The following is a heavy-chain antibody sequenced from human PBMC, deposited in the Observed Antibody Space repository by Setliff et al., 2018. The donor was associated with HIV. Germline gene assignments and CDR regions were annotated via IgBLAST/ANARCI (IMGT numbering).Heavy chain of an antibody. CDR2: IYYSGST. J-gene: IGHJ4*02. CDR1: GGSISSHY. Sequence: SETLSLTCTVSGGSISSHYWSWIRQPPGKGLEWIGYIYYSGSTNYNPSLKSRVTISVDTSKKQFSLKRDSVTAADTAVYYCARGGYGGGWPRAFDYWGQGTLVTVSS. V-gene: IGHV4-59*11. CDR3: ARGGYGGGWPRAFDY. D-gene: IGHD5-18*01.